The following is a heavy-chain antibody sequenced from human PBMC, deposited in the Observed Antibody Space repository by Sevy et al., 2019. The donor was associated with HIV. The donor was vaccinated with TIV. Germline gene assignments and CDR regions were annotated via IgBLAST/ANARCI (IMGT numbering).Heavy chain of an antibody. D-gene: IGHD2-2*01. CDR1: GFTFSSYT. Sequence: GGSLRLSCAASGFTFSSYTMNWVRQAPGKGLEWVSSITGGSSYIYYADSVKGRFTISRDNAKNSLYLQMNSLRAEDTAVYYCAKGRDDIVAVPAVRLYYQNGMDVWGQGTTVTVSS. CDR2: ITGGSSYI. J-gene: IGHJ6*02. V-gene: IGHV3-21*01. CDR3: AKGRDDIVAVPAVRLYYQNGMDV.